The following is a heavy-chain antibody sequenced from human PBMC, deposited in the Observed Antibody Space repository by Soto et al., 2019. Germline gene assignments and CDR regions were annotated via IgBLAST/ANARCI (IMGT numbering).Heavy chain of an antibody. CDR1: GYTFPSYD. CDR3: ARGSSGANWGYNYYYYMDV. CDR2: MNPNSGNT. V-gene: IGHV1-8*01. Sequence: GGSVKVSCQASGYTFPSYDINWVRQATGQGLEWMGWMNPNSGNTGYAQKFQGRVTMTRNTSISTAYMELSSLRSEDTAVYYCARGSSGANWGYNYYYYMDVWGKATTVTVSS. J-gene: IGHJ6*03. D-gene: IGHD7-27*01.